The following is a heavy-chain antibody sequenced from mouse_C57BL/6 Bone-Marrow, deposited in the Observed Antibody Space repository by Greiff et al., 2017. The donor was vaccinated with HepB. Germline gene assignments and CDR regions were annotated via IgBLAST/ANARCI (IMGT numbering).Heavy chain of an antibody. J-gene: IGHJ4*01. Sequence: EVQGVESGGDLVKPGGSLKLSCAASGFTFSSYGMSWVRQTPDKRLEWVATISSGGSYTYYPDSVKGRFTISRDNAKNTLYLQMSSLKSEDTAMYYCARRAVVARDYAMDYWGQGPSVTVSS. D-gene: IGHD1-1*01. CDR1: GFTFSSYG. CDR2: ISSGGSYT. CDR3: ARRAVVARDYAMDY. V-gene: IGHV5-6*01.